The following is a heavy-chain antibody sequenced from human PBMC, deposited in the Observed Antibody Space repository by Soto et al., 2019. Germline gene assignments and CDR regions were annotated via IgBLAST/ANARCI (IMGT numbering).Heavy chain of an antibody. J-gene: IGHJ4*02. Sequence: PSEALSLTCAVSGGSISSGGYSWSWILQPPGKGLEWIGYIYHSGSTYYNPSLKSRVTISVDRSKNQFSLKLSSVTAADTAVYYCAREVDRGTLDYWGQGTLVTVSS. D-gene: IGHD1-1*01. V-gene: IGHV4-30-2*01. CDR1: GGSISSGGYS. CDR3: AREVDRGTLDY. CDR2: IYHSGST.